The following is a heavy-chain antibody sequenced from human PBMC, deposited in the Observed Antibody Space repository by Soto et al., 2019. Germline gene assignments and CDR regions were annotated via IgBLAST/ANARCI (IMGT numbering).Heavy chain of an antibody. CDR3: ARDSTGGPHYFHY. CDR2: ISGSTTYT. Sequence: ESGGGVVKPGGSLRLSCAASGFRFNDYYMSWIRQAPGKGLEWVSYISGSTTYTNYADSVKGRFTISRDSAKNSLYLQMNSLRAEDTAVYYCARDSTGGPHYFHYWGQGTLVTVSS. CDR1: GFRFNDYY. J-gene: IGHJ4*02. V-gene: IGHV3-11*06. D-gene: IGHD2-8*02.